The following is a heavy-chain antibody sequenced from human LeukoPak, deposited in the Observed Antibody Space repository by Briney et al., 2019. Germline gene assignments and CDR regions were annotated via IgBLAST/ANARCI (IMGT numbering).Heavy chain of an antibody. J-gene: IGHJ3*01. CDR3: ARQVATKGEWAFDV. CDR1: GYFSTGYY. D-gene: IGHD5-12*01. V-gene: IGHV4-38-2*02. Sequence: SSETLSLTCSVSGYFSTGYYWGWIRQPPGKGLEWMASIRPDRLTYSNSSLRNQLTISADMSRNEFSLKLNSLTAADTAVYYCARQVATKGEWAFDVWGQGTVVTVSS. CDR2: IRPDRLT.